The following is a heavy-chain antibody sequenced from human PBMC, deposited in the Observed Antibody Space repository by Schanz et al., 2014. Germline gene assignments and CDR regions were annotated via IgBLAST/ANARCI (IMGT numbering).Heavy chain of an antibody. CDR1: GYTFTTYA. J-gene: IGHJ4*02. CDR2: ISAYNGNT. Sequence: QVQLVQSGAEVKKPGASVRVSCKASGYTFTTYAMSWVRQAPDQGLEWMGWISAYNGNTKYPQKLQGRVTMTTDTSTSTAYMELRSLRSDDTAVYYCARDAADFYDILTEEDYWGQGTLVTVSS. D-gene: IGHD3-9*01. V-gene: IGHV1-18*01. CDR3: ARDAADFYDILTEEDY.